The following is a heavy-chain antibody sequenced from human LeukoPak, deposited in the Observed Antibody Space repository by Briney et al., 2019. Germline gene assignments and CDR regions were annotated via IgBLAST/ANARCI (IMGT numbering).Heavy chain of an antibody. D-gene: IGHD5-12*01. CDR2: ISSSSSYI. V-gene: IGHV3-21*01. CDR3: ARDPSFRGYSGYDYPNPNAFDI. CDR1: GFTFSSYS. Sequence: GGSLRLSCAASGFTFSSYSMNWVRQAPGKGLEWVSPISSSSSYIYYADSVKGRFTISRDNAKNSLYLQMNSLRAEDTAVYYCARDPSFRGYSGYDYPNPNAFDIWGQGTMVTVSS. J-gene: IGHJ3*02.